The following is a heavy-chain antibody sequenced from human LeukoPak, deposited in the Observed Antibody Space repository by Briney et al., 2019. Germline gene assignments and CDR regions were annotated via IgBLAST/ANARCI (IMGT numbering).Heavy chain of an antibody. V-gene: IGHV3-23*01. CDR2: ISGSGGGT. D-gene: IGHD3-10*01. CDR3: AKDRYYGSGDHTPFDY. CDR1: GFTFSTYA. J-gene: IGHJ4*02. Sequence: GGSLRLSCAASGFTFSTYAMSWVRQAAGKGLEWVSLISGSGGGTYYADSVKGRFTISRDNSKNTLYLQMNSLRAEDTAVYYCAKDRYYGSGDHTPFDYWGQGTLVTVSS.